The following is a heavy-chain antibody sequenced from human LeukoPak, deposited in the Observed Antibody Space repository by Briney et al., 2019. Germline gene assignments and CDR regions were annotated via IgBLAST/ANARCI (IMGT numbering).Heavy chain of an antibody. D-gene: IGHD4-17*01. CDR2: ITTDETTA. CDR1: GFTFSGHP. CDR3: ARLKTYAYDY. V-gene: IGHV3-64*02. J-gene: IGHJ4*02. Sequence: GGSLRLSCAAAGFTFSGHPMHWVRQAPGKRLEFLSSITTDETTAFYADSVRGRFTISRDNFKNTLYLQMNSLRAEDTAVYYCARLKTYAYDYWGQGTLVTVSS.